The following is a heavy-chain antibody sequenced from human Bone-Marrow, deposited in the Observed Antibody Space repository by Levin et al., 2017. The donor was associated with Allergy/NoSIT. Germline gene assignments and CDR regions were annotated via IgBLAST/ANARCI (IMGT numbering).Heavy chain of an antibody. CDR1: GYSISGYA. J-gene: IGHJ6*02. CDR3: ASVGYYGRSNDLPNYYYGMDV. V-gene: IGHV3-30*03. D-gene: IGHD3-3*01. CDR2: ISYDGVNI. Sequence: LSLTCAASGYSISGYAMHWVRQAPGKGLEWLAVISYDGVNIYYAHSVKGRFTISRDNSQNTLYLQMNSLRPEDTAVYYCASVGYYGRSNDLPNYYYGMDVWGQGTTVTVSS.